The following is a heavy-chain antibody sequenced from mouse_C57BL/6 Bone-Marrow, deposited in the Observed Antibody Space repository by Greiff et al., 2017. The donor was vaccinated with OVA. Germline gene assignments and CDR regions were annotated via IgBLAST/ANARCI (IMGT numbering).Heavy chain of an antibody. V-gene: IGHV5-6*01. D-gene: IGHD3-3*01. J-gene: IGHJ3*01. CDR3: ARQGGGLWVAY. CDR2: ISSGGSYT. Sequence: EVKLVESGGDLVKPGGSLKLSCAASGFTFSSYGMSWVRQTPDKRLEWVATISSGGSYTYYPDSVKGRFTISRDNAKNTLYLQMSSLKSEDTAMYYCARQGGGLWVAYWGQGTLVTVSA. CDR1: GFTFSSYG.